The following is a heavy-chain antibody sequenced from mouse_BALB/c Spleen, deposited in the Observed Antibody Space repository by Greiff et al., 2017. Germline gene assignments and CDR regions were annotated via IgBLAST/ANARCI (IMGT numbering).Heavy chain of an antibody. Sequence: EVQLQQSGTVLARPGASVKMSCKASGYTFTSYWMHWVKQRPGQGLEWIGAIYPGNSDTSYNQKFKGKAKLTAVTSTSTAYMELSSLTNEDSAVYYCTRSMGGRGAMDYWGQGTSVTVSS. CDR2: IYPGNSDT. J-gene: IGHJ4*01. D-gene: IGHD1-1*02. CDR1: GYTFTSYW. V-gene: IGHV1-5*01. CDR3: TRSMGGRGAMDY.